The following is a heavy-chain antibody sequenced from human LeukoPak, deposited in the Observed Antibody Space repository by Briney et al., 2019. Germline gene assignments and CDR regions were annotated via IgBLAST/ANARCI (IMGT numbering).Heavy chain of an antibody. J-gene: IGHJ4*02. CDR2: IYYSGST. Sequence: SETLSLTCTVSGGTISRYYWSWIRQPPGKGLEWIGYIYYSGSTNYNRSLKSRVTISVDTSKNQFSLKLSSVTAADTAVYYCARGPTRNYFDYWGQGTLVTVSS. V-gene: IGHV4-59*01. CDR3: ARGPTRNYFDY. CDR1: GGTISRYY.